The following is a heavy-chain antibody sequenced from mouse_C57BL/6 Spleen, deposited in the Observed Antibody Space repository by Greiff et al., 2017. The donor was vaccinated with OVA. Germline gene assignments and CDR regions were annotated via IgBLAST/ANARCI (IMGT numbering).Heavy chain of an antibody. J-gene: IGHJ2*01. Sequence: QVQLQQPGAELVMPGASVKLSCKASSYTFTSYWMHWVKQRPGQGLEWIGEIDPSDSYPNYNQKFKGKSTLTVDKSSSTAYMQLRSLTSEDSAVDYCARGGDGYHLDYWGQGTTLTVSS. V-gene: IGHV1-69*01. CDR1: SYTFTSYW. D-gene: IGHD2-3*01. CDR2: IDPSDSYP. CDR3: ARGGDGYHLDY.